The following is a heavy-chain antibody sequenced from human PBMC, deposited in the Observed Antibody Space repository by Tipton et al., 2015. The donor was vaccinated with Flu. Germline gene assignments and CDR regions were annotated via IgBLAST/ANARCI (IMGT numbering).Heavy chain of an antibody. CDR2: FSAYNGNG. CDR1: GYTFPSYG. V-gene: IGHV1-18*01. CDR3: ARGEFPARTMGAFYF. D-gene: IGHD4/OR15-4a*01. Sequence: QSGPEVKKPGASVKVSCKASGYTFPSYGISWVRQAPGQGLEWMGGFSAYNGNGIYAQKFQGRVTMTTDTSTSSAYMELRSLRTDDTAVYYCARGEFPARTMGAFYFWGKGKMVPFSS. J-gene: IGHJ3*01.